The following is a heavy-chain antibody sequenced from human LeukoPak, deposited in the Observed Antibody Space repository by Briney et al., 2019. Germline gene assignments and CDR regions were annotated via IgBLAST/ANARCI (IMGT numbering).Heavy chain of an antibody. CDR3: ANSAVVVAATLDY. V-gene: IGHV3-30*02. Sequence: GGFLRLSCAASGFTFSSYGMHWVRQAPGKGLEWVAFIRYDGSNKYYADSVKGRFTISRDNSKNTLYLQMNSLRAEDTAVYYCANSAVVVAATLDYWGQGTLVTVSS. D-gene: IGHD2-15*01. CDR1: GFTFSSYG. CDR2: IRYDGSNK. J-gene: IGHJ4*02.